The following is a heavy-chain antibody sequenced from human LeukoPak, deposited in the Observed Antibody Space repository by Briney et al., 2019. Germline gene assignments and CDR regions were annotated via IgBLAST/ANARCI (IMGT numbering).Heavy chain of an antibody. D-gene: IGHD6-13*01. J-gene: IGHJ6*03. CDR3: AKDGATAAARFYYYMDV. CDR2: ISGSGGST. CDR1: GFTFSSYG. Sequence: PGGSLRLSCAASGFTFSSYGMSWVRQAPGKGLEWVSAISGSGGSTYYADSVKGRFTISRDNSKNTLYLQMNSLRAEDTAVYYCAKDGATAAARFYYYMDVWGKGTTVTISS. V-gene: IGHV3-23*01.